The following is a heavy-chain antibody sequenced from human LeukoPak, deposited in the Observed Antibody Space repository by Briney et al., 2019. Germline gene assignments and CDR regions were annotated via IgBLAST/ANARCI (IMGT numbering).Heavy chain of an antibody. CDR3: AREERWLPLWGDYYYYMDV. Sequence: GGSLRLSCAASGFTFSSYWMSWVRQAPGKGLEWVANIKQDRSEKYYVDSVKGRFTISRDNAKNSLYLQMNSLRAEDTAVYYCAREERWLPLWGDYYYYMDVWGKGTTVTVSS. V-gene: IGHV3-7*01. J-gene: IGHJ6*03. CDR2: IKQDRSEK. CDR1: GFTFSSYW. D-gene: IGHD5-24*01.